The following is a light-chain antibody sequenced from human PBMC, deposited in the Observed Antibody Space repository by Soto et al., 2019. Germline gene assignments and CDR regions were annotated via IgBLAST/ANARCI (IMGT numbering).Light chain of an antibody. CDR1: SSDVGGYNY. V-gene: IGLV2-14*01. CDR3: SSYTSSSTVV. J-gene: IGLJ2*01. Sequence: QSVLTQPASVSGSPGQSITISCTGTSSDVGGYNYVSWYQQHPGKAPNIMIYDVRNRRSGVSNRFSGTKYSNTATLTISGLQAEEEADYYCSSYTSSSTVVFGGRTKPTVL. CDR2: DVR.